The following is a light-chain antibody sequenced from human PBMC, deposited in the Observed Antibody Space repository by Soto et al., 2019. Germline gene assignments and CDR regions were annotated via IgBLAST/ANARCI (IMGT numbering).Light chain of an antibody. CDR3: QQYGSSPT. V-gene: IGKV3-20*01. CDR1: QSVSSSY. CDR2: GTS. Sequence: EIVLTQSPGTLSLSPGERATLSCRASQSVSSSYLAWYQQKPGQAPRLLIYGTSSRATGIPDRFTGGGAGTGFTLTISRLEPEDSAVYYCQQYGSSPTFGGGTKVDNK. J-gene: IGKJ4*01.